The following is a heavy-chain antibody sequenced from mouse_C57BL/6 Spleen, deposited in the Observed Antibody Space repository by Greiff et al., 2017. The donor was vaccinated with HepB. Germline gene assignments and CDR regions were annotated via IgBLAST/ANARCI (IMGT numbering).Heavy chain of an antibody. J-gene: IGHJ2*01. V-gene: IGHV1-5*01. Sequence: EVQLQQSGTVLARPGASVKMSCKTSGYTFTSYWMHWVKQRPGQGLEWIGAIYPGNSDTSYNQKFKGKAKLTAVTSASTAYMELSSLTNADSAVYSGTREEIYYCGSSAGYVDYWGQGTTLTVSS. CDR2: IYPGNSDT. CDR3: TREEIYYCGSSAGYVDY. CDR1: GYTFTSYW. D-gene: IGHD1-1*01.